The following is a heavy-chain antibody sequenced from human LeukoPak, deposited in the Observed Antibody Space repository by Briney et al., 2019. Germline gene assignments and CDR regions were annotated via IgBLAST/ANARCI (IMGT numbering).Heavy chain of an antibody. CDR2: ISVDVETA. CDR3: ALGKLSGWSPY. V-gene: IGHV3-23*01. Sequence: GGSLRLSCAVAGLSASTFAMSWVRKGPGKGLEWVSAISVDVETASYAASVRGRFLNSKDNSRNIPYRHLTSLRAEDRPAYTCALGKLSGWSPYWGQGSLVSVSS. D-gene: IGHD6-19*01. CDR1: GLSASTFA. J-gene: IGHJ4*02.